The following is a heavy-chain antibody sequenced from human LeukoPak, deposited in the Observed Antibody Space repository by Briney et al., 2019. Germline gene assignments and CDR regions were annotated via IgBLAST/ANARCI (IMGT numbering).Heavy chain of an antibody. D-gene: IGHD6-13*01. V-gene: IGHV1-8*01. CDR1: GYTFTSYD. J-gene: IGHJ6*02. CDR2: MNPNSGNT. CDR3: ARGSWGIAAAGLSKFPTVGYYYYGMDV. Sequence: ASVTVSCKASGYTFTSYDIHWVRQATGQGLEWMGWMNPNSGNTGYSQKFQGRVTMTRNTSISTAYMELSSLRSEDTAVYYCARGSWGIAAAGLSKFPTVGYYYYGMDVWGQGTTVTVSS.